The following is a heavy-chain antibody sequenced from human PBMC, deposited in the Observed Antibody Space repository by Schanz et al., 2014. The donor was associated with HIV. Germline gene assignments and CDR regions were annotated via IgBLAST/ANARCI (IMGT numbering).Heavy chain of an antibody. CDR1: GFTFGTTW. J-gene: IGHJ4*02. CDR2: ITPDGSVT. CDR3: ARDLCGKDDY. Sequence: DVQLVESGGGLIQPGESLRLSCVASGFTFGTTWMYWVRQGPGKGLTWVSYITPDGSVTYADSVKGRFTASRDNAKNTLYLQMDSLRAEDTAVYYCARDLCGKDDYWGQGTLVTVSS. D-gene: IGHD2-15*01. V-gene: IGHV3-74*01.